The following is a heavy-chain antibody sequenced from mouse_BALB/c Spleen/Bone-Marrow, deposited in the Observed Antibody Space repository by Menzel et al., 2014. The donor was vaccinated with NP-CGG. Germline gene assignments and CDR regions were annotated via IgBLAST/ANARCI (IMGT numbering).Heavy chain of an antibody. CDR2: IDPANGDT. CDR1: GFNIKVTY. CDR3: GRDDNRRTMDY. Sequence: VQLQQSGTDLVKPGASIRLSCTASGFNIKVTYMHWVRQRPEQGLEWIGRIDPANGDTKYDPKFQGKATITAETSSNTAFLHLSSLTSEDAAVYYCGRDDNRRTMDYWGQGTSVTVSS. D-gene: IGHD1-3*01. V-gene: IGHV14-3*02. J-gene: IGHJ4*01.